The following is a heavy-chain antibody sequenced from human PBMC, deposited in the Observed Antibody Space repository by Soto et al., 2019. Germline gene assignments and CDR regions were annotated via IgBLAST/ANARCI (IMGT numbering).Heavy chain of an antibody. CDR2: IFHGGST. CDR1: DTSFSGYY. V-gene: IGHV4-34*12. Sequence: KPSETLSLTCAVYDTSFSGYYWSWIRRPPGKGLEWIGEIFHGGSTDYSPSLKSRVTISVDTSKNQFSLELSSVTAADTAVYYCARPHYDSNTFYSFFDYWGQGTLVTVSS. D-gene: IGHD3-22*01. CDR3: ARPHYDSNTFYSFFDY. J-gene: IGHJ4*02.